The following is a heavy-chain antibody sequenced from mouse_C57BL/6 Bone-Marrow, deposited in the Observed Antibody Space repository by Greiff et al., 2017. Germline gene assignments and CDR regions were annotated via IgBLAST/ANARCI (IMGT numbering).Heavy chain of an antibody. CDR2: ISNGGGST. CDR1: GFTFSDYY. V-gene: IGHV5-12*01. Sequence: EVKLMESGGGLVQPGGSLKLSCAASGFTFSDYYMYWVRQTPEKRLEWVAYISNGGGSTYYPDTVKGRFTITSDNAKNTASLQLSRLKSEDSAMYYCSKHFNYYGLDYWGQGTSLTVSS. J-gene: IGHJ2*02. D-gene: IGHD1-1*01. CDR3: SKHFNYYGLDY.